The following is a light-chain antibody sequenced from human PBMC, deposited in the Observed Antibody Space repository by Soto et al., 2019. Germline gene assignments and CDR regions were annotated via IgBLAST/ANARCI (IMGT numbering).Light chain of an antibody. Sequence: QSVLTQPPSASGTPGQRVTISCSGSSSNIGSNYVYWYQQFPGSAPKLLLYRNDQPPSGVPDRFSGSKSGTSASLAISGPRSEDEADYYCAAWDDSLSAVVFGGGTKLTVL. CDR2: RND. CDR3: AAWDDSLSAVV. J-gene: IGLJ2*01. CDR1: SSNIGSNY. V-gene: IGLV1-47*01.